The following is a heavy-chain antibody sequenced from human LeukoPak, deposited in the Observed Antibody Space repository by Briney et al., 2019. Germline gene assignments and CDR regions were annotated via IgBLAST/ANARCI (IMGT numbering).Heavy chain of an antibody. CDR3: ARQTGSTSTTANWFGP. J-gene: IGHJ5*02. CDR2: INHSGHI. D-gene: IGHD2-2*01. Sequence: SETLSLTCIVSGGSTSSSDYFWGWIRQTPGKGLEWIVSINHSGHINYNPSLKSRVTISVDTSKNQFFLNLTAVTAADTAVYYCARQTGSTSTTANWFGPWGQGTLVTVSS. V-gene: IGHV4-39*01. CDR1: GGSTSSSDYF.